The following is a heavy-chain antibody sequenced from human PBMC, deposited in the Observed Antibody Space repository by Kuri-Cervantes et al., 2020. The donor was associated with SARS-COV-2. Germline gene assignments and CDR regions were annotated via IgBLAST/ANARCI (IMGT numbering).Heavy chain of an antibody. CDR2: IYWDDDK. CDR1: GFSLNTSGVG. V-gene: IGHV2-5*02. J-gene: IGHJ4*02. D-gene: IGHD3-10*01. CDR3: AHYHYSGSGSNHYFDY. Sequence: SGPTLVKPTQTLTLTCTFSGFSLNTSGVGVGWIRQPPGKALEWLALIYWDDDKRYSPSLKSRLTITKDTSKNQVVLTMTNMDPVDTATYSCAHYHYSGSGSNHYFDYWGQGTLVTVSS.